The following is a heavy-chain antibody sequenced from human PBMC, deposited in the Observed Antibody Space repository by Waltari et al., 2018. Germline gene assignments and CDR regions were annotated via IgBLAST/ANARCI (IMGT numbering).Heavy chain of an antibody. V-gene: IGHV1-69*05. CDR2: IIRIFGTA. CDR3: ARGWGSYRDY. J-gene: IGHJ4*02. D-gene: IGHD3-16*01. CDR1: GGTFSSYP. Sequence: QIQLVQTGAEVTNPEASVKVSCKASGGTFSSYPIGWVRQAPGPGLEGMGGIIRIFGTANYAQKCQGRVTITSDESTSTAYMELSSLRSEDTAVYYCARGWGSYRDYWGQGTLVTVSS.